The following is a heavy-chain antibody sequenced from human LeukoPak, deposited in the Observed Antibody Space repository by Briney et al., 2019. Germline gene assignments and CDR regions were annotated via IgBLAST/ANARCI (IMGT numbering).Heavy chain of an antibody. CDR3: AKVNWGDGYSSGLDY. Sequence: GGSLRLSCAASGFTFSSYAMSWVRQAPGKGLEWVSAISVSGGSTYYADSVKGRFTISRDNSKKTLYLLMNSLRAEDTAAYYCAKVNWGDGYSSGLDYWGQGTLVTVSS. CDR2: ISVSGGST. V-gene: IGHV3-23*01. CDR1: GFTFSSYA. D-gene: IGHD5-24*01. J-gene: IGHJ4*02.